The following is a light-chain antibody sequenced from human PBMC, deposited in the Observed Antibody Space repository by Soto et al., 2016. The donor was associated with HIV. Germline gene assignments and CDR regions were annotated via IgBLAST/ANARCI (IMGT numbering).Light chain of an antibody. V-gene: IGKV1-8*01. CDR2: AAS. CDR3: MQGMHLPPIT. Sequence: AIRMTQSPSSLSASTGDRVTITCRASQGISSYLAWYQQKPGKAPKLLIYAASTLQSGVPSRFSGSGSGTDFTLKISRVEAEDVGIYYCMQGMHLPPITFGQGTRLEIK. CDR1: QGISSY. J-gene: IGKJ5*01.